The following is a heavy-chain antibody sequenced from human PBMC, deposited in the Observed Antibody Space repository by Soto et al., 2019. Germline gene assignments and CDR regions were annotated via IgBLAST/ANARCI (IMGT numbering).Heavy chain of an antibody. D-gene: IGHD6-13*01. CDR2: ISGSGGST. Sequence: EVQLLESGGGLVQPGGSLRLSCAASGFTFSSYAMSWFRQAPGKGLEWVSAISGSGGSTYYADSVKGRFTISRDNSKNTLYLQMNSLRAEDTAVYYCAKRESPSSCLQVGFDDWGQGTLVTVSS. J-gene: IGHJ4*02. CDR3: AKRESPSSCLQVGFDD. V-gene: IGHV3-23*01. CDR1: GFTFSSYA.